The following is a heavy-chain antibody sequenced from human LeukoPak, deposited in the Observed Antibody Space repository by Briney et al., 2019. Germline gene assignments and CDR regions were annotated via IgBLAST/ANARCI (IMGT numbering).Heavy chain of an antibody. Sequence: GGSLRLSCAASGFTFSSFSLNWVRQAPGKGLEWVSFISTSSSYIYYADSLKGRFTISRDNAKNSLYLQMNSLRAEDTAVYYCARGGVSWHYFDYWGQGTLVTVSS. CDR3: ARGGVSWHYFDY. V-gene: IGHV3-21*01. CDR1: GFTFSSFS. D-gene: IGHD6-13*01. J-gene: IGHJ4*02. CDR2: ISTSSSYI.